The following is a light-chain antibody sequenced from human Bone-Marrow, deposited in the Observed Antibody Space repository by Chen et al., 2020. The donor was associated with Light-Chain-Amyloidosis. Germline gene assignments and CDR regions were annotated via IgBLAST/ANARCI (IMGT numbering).Light chain of an antibody. V-gene: IGLV3-21*02. Sequence: SYVLTQPPSVSVAPGQTARITCGGPNIGTKPVHWYQQKPGRAPLVVVFDDVYRPSGIPERFSGSNSGNTATLTISRVEAGDEADYYCQVWDGSSDHVVFGGGTKLTVL. CDR3: QVWDGSSDHVV. CDR2: DDV. CDR1: NIGTKP. J-gene: IGLJ2*01.